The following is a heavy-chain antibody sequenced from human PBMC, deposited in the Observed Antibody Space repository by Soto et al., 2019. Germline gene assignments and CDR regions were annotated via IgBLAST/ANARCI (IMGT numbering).Heavy chain of an antibody. J-gene: IGHJ6*03. V-gene: IGHV3-66*01. CDR3: ARSLLGYYYYYMDV. CDR1: GFTVSSNY. Sequence: GGSLRLSCAASGFTVSSNYMSWVRQAPGKGLEWVSVIYSGGSTYYADSVKGRFTISRDNSKNTLYLQMNSLRAGDTAVYYCARSLLGYYYYYMDVRGKGTTVTVSS. CDR2: IYSGGST. D-gene: IGHD3-16*01.